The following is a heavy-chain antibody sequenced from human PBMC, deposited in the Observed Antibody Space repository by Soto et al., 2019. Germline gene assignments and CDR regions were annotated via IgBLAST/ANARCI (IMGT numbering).Heavy chain of an antibody. D-gene: IGHD6-13*01. J-gene: IGHJ6*03. V-gene: IGHV3-64*01. CDR3: ARRGYGSRWPNVYMDV. CDR2: ISNNGAHT. CDR1: GFTFSNYE. Sequence: EAQLVESGGGLVQPGGSLRLSCAASGFTFSNYEMHWVRQAPGKGLEYVSGISNNGAHTDYAKSVKGRFTISRDNSENNRYLQMGSLRAEDMALYYCARRGYGSRWPNVYMDVWGKGTTVTVSS.